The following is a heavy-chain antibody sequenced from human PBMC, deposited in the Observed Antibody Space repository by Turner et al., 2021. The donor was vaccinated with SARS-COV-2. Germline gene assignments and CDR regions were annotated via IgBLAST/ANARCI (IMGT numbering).Heavy chain of an antibody. CDR3: ARDHLDPSTVTTWRGFDP. J-gene: IGHJ5*02. D-gene: IGHD4-17*01. CDR1: GGYISSGGYY. V-gene: IGHV4-31*03. CDR2: IYYSGST. Sequence: QVQLQESGPGLVKPSQTLSLTCTVSGGYISSGGYYWSWIRQHPGKGLEWIGYIYYSGSTYYNPSLKSRVTISVDTSKNQFSLKLSSVTAADTAVYYCARDHLDPSTVTTWRGFDPWGQGTLVTVSS.